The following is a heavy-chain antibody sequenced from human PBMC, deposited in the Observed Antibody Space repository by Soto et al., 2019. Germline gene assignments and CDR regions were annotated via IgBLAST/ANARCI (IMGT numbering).Heavy chain of an antibody. CDR2: ISYDGSNK. D-gene: IGHD3-10*01. J-gene: IGHJ6*02. CDR1: GFTCSSYV. Sequence: QVQLVESGGGVVQPGRSLRLSCAASGFTCSSYVMHWVRQAPGKGLEWVAVISYDGSNKYYADSVKGRFTISRDNSKNTLYLQMNSLRAEDTAVYYCAKDQLRGVRGVITYYYGMDVWGQGTTVTVSS. CDR3: AKDQLRGVRGVITYYYGMDV. V-gene: IGHV3-30*18.